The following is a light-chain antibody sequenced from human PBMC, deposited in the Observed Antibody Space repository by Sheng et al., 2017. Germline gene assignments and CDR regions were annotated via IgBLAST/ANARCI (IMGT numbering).Light chain of an antibody. CDR2: GAS. J-gene: IGKJ3*01. V-gene: IGKV3-11*01. CDR3: QQRSKWPPTFT. CDR1: QSVSSN. Sequence: EIVMTQSPGTLSVSPGQRATLSCRASQSVSSNLAWYQQKPGQAPRLLIYGASTTATGIPARFSGSGSGTDFTLTISSLEPEDFAVYYCQQRSKWPPTFTFGPGTRVDVK.